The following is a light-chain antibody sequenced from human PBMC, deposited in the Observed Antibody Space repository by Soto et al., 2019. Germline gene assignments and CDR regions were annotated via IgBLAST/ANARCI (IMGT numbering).Light chain of an antibody. CDR2: GAS. V-gene: IGKV3-15*01. J-gene: IGKJ1*01. CDR3: QHYNDWRWT. Sequence: EIVMTQSPATLSVSPGEGATLSCRASQSISSKLAWYQQKPGQAPRLLIYGASTRATGVPARFFGSGSGTEFTLTISSLQSEDLAVYYCQHYNDWRWTFGQGTKGEIK. CDR1: QSISSK.